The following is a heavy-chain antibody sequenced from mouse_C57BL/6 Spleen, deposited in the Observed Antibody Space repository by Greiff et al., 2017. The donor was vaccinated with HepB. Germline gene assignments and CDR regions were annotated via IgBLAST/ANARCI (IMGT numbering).Heavy chain of an antibody. CDR2: IDPSDSYT. J-gene: IGHJ2*01. V-gene: IGHV1-69*01. CDR3: ARTTTVVVHFDY. Sequence: VQLQQPGAELVMPGASVKLSCKASGYTFTSYWMHWVKQRPGQGLEWIGEIDPSDSYTNYNQKFKGKSTLTVDKSSSTAYMQLSSLTSEDSAVYYCARTTTVVVHFDYWGQGTTLTVSS. D-gene: IGHD1-1*01. CDR1: GYTFTSYW.